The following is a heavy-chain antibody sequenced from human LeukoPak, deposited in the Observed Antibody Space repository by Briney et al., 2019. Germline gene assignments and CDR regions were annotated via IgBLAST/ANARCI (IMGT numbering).Heavy chain of an antibody. V-gene: IGHV3-7*01. CDR1: GFTFSNYW. Sequence: PGGSLRLSCGASGFTFSNYWMSWVRQAPGKGLEWVINISQDGSGKNYADSVRGRFTISRDNSKNTLYLQMNSLRAEDTAVYYCARAPRTAANFDYWGQGTLVTVSS. CDR2: ISQDGSGK. J-gene: IGHJ4*02. CDR3: ARAPRTAANFDY. D-gene: IGHD6-13*01.